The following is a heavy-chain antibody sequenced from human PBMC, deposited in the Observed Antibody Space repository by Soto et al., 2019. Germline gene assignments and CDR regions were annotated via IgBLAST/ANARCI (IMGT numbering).Heavy chain of an antibody. Sequence: PSETLSLTCAVSGGSISSGGYSWSWIRQPPGKGLEWIGYIYHSGSTYYNPSLKSRVTISVDRSKNQFSLKLSSVTAADTAVYYCARYFHQQLLHLRENWFDPWGQGTLVTVSS. CDR1: GGSISSGGYS. CDR3: ARYFHQQLLHLRENWFDP. V-gene: IGHV4-30-2*01. J-gene: IGHJ5*02. CDR2: IYHSGST. D-gene: IGHD2-2*02.